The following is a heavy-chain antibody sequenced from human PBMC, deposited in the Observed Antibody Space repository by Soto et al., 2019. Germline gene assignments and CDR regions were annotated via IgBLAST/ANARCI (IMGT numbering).Heavy chain of an antibody. J-gene: IGHJ6*03. CDR2: IYYSGST. D-gene: IGHD5-12*01. Sequence: SETLSLTCTVSGGSISSYYWSWIRQPPGKGLEWIGYIYYSGSTNYNPSLKSRVTISVDTSKNQFSLKLSSVTAADTAVYYCASSIVATIGEGYYYHYMDVWGKGTTVTV. V-gene: IGHV4-59*01. CDR1: GGSISSYY. CDR3: ASSIVATIGEGYYYHYMDV.